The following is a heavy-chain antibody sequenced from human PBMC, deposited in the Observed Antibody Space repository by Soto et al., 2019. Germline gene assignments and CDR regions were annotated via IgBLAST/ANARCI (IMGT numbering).Heavy chain of an antibody. CDR3: AKGTTSSCYSAMDI. J-gene: IGHJ6*02. CDR2: VSSSGDTT. Sequence: GGSLRLSCAASGFTFTSYAMHWVRQAPGKGLKWVSVVSSSGDTTYYADSVKGRFTISRDNSKNMLNLQMNSLGAEDTAVYSCAKGTTSSCYSAMDIWGQGTTVTVS. CDR1: GFTFTSYA. V-gene: IGHV3-23*01. D-gene: IGHD2-15*01.